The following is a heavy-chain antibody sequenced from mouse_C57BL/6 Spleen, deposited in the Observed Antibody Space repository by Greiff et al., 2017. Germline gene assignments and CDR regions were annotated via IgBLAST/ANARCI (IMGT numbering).Heavy chain of an antibody. D-gene: IGHD1-1*01. CDR2: ISSGSSTI. J-gene: IGHJ4*01. CDR1: GFTFSDYG. CDR3: ARRIYYYGSSYAMDY. V-gene: IGHV5-17*01. Sequence: VQLKQSGGGLVKPGGSLKLSCAASGFTFSDYGMHWVRQAPEKGLEWVAYISSGSSTIYYADTVKGRFTISRDNAKNTLFLQMTSLRSEDTAMYYCARRIYYYGSSYAMDYWGQGTSVTVSS.